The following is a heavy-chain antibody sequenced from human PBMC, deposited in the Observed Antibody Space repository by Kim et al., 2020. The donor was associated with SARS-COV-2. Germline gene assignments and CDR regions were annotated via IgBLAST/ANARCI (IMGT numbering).Heavy chain of an antibody. D-gene: IGHD6-13*01. V-gene: IGHV3-11*05. J-gene: IGHJ6*02. Sequence: KGRFTISRDNAKNSLYLKMNSLRAEDTAVDYCAREHSSSWYYYYYGMDVWGQGTTVTVSS. CDR3: AREHSSSWYYYYYGMDV.